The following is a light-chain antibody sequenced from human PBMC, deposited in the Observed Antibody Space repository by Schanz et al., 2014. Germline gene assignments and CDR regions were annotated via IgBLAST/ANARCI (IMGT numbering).Light chain of an antibody. CDR1: QSVSSGD. J-gene: IGKJ2*01. CDR3: QQYGDSPYT. Sequence: EIVLTQSPGTLSLSPGERATLSCRASQSVSSGDLAWYQQKEGQAPRLLIYGASIRATGIPDRFVGSGSGTDFTLTISTLEPEDFAVYYCQQYGDSPYTFGQGTKLEIK. CDR2: GAS. V-gene: IGKV3-20*01.